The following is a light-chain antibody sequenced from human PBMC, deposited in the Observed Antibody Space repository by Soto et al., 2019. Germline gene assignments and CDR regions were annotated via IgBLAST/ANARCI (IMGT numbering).Light chain of an antibody. J-gene: IGKJ2*01. CDR1: ETIGYNY. CDR2: DAS. V-gene: IGKV3-20*01. Sequence: EVVLTQFPGTLSLSPGERATLSCRASETIGYNYLAWYRLQPGLAPTLLIYDASTRAPGIPDRFSGSGSGTDFTLTISRLEPGDFAVYYCQQYDTSYTFGPGTRLEI. CDR3: QQYDTSYT.